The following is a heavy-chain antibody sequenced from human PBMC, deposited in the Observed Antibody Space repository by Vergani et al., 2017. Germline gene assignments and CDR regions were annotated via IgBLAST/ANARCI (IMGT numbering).Heavy chain of an antibody. V-gene: IGHV4-59*12. CDR1: GGSISSYY. J-gene: IGHJ5*02. CDR2: IYYRGST. CDR3: ASYADYYDSSGYYEGNWFDP. Sequence: QVQLQESGPGLVKPSETLSLTCTVSGGSISSYYWSWIRQPPGKGLEGIGYIYYRGSTYYNPSLKSRVTISVDTSKNQFSLKLSSVTAADTAVYYCASYADYYDSSGYYEGNWFDPWGQGTLVTVSS. D-gene: IGHD3-22*01.